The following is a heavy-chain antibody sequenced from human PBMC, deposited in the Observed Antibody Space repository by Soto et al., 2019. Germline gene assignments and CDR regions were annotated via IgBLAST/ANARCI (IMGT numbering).Heavy chain of an antibody. J-gene: IGHJ4*02. CDR1: GGTFSSYA. V-gene: IGHV1-69*12. D-gene: IGHD2-15*01. CDR3: ARESRYCSGGSCYFLPGIDY. Sequence: QVQLVQSGAEVKKHGSSVKVSCKASGGTFSSYANSWVRQAPGQGLEWMGGIIPIFGTANYAQKFQGRVTITADESTSKAYMELSSLRSEDTAVYYCARESRYCSGGSCYFLPGIDYWGQGTLVTVSS. CDR2: IIPIFGTA.